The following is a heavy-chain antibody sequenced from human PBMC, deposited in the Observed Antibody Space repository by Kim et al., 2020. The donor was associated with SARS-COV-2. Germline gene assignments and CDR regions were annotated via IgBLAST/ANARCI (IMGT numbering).Heavy chain of an antibody. CDR3: AKPTLPLVERSAFDI. D-gene: IGHD1-1*01. J-gene: IGHJ3*02. Sequence: QKLQGRVTMTNDTSTSTAYMELRSLRSDDTAVYYCAKPTLPLVERSAFDIWGQGTMVTVSS. V-gene: IGHV1-18*01.